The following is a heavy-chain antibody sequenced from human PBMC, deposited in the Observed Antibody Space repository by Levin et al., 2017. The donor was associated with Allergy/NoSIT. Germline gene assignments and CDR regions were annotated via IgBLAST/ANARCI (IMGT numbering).Heavy chain of an antibody. J-gene: IGHJ3*02. CDR3: AKDREDPVVAYAFDI. CDR2: ISGSAGST. CDR1: GFTFSNYA. Sequence: PGGSLRLSCAASGFTFSNYAMGWVRQAPGKGLEWVSTISGSAGSTFYADSVKGRFTISRDNSKNTLFLQIDSLRAEDTAMYYCAKDREDPVVAYAFDIWGQGTMVTVSS. D-gene: IGHD2-15*01. V-gene: IGHV3-23*01.